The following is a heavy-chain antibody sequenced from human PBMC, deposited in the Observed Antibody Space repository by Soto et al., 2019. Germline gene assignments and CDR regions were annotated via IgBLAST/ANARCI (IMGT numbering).Heavy chain of an antibody. J-gene: IGHJ5*02. V-gene: IGHV3-23*01. CDR3: ANGLFLAWLLPANGFAP. CDR1: GFTFSDYA. D-gene: IGHD3-3*01. CDR2: ISGGGGST. Sequence: EVQLLESGGGLVQPGGSLRLSCAASGFTFSDYAMNWVRQAPGKGLEWVSAISGGGGSTYYADSVKGRFTISRDNSKNTLNLQMTSLRVKDTTVYYWANGLFLAWLLPANGFAPWGQGTLVTVSS.